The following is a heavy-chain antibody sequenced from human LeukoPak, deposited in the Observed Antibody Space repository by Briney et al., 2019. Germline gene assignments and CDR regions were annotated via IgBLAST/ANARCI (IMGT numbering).Heavy chain of an antibody. D-gene: IGHD3-16*02. V-gene: IGHV3-20*04. CDR2: INWNGGST. Sequence: GGSLRLSCAASGFTFDDYGMSWVRQAPGKGLEWVSGINWNGGSTGYADSVKGRFTISRDNSKNTLYLQMNSLRAEDTAVYYCARDRRITFGGVIVLGHYMDVWGKGTTVTISS. J-gene: IGHJ6*03. CDR1: GFTFDDYG. CDR3: ARDRRITFGGVIVLGHYMDV.